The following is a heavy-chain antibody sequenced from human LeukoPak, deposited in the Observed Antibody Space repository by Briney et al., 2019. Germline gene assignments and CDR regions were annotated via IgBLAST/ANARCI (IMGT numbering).Heavy chain of an antibody. Sequence: SETLSLTCAVSGYSISSGYYWGWIRQPPGKGLEWIGSIYHSGSTYYNPSLKSRVTISVDTSKNQFSLKLSSVTAADTAVYYCARESRITIFGVVIILLWFDPWGQGTLVTVSS. V-gene: IGHV4-38-2*02. J-gene: IGHJ5*02. CDR1: GYSISSGYY. CDR3: ARESRITIFGVVIILLWFDP. CDR2: IYHSGST. D-gene: IGHD3-3*01.